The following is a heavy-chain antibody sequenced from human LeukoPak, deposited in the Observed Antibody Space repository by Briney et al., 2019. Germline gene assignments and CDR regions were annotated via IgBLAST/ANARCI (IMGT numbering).Heavy chain of an antibody. D-gene: IGHD3-3*01. CDR1: GGSISSYH. Sequence: PSETLSLTCTVSGGSISSYHWSWIRQPAGKGLEWIGRIHTSGSTNYNPSLKSRVTMSVDTSKNHFSLKLSSVTAADTAVYYCARDFRGGYDFWSGYYTPYYFDYWGQGTLVTVSP. J-gene: IGHJ4*02. CDR2: IHTSGST. V-gene: IGHV4-4*07. CDR3: ARDFRGGYDFWSGYYTPYYFDY.